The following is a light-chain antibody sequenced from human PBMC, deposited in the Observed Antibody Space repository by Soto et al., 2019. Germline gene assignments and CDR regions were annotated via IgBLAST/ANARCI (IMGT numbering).Light chain of an antibody. Sequence: QPVLTQPLSASGSPGQSVTISCTGTSSDVGGYNYVSWYQHHPGKAPKLMIYEVSKRPSGVPDRFSGSKSGNTASLTVSGLQAEDEADYYCSSYAGSSNYVFGTGTKLTVL. CDR1: SSDVGGYNY. CDR3: SSYAGSSNYV. V-gene: IGLV2-8*01. CDR2: EVS. J-gene: IGLJ1*01.